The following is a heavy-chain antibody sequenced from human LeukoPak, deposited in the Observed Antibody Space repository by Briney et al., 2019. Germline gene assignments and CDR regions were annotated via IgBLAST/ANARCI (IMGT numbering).Heavy chain of an antibody. D-gene: IGHD4-17*01. CDR1: GGSISSYY. V-gene: IGHV4-59*01. CDR3: ARSAHDYGDSEFDY. CDR2: IYYSGST. J-gene: IGHJ4*02. Sequence: SETLSLTCTVSGGSISSYYWSWIRQPPGKGLEWIGYIYYSGSTNYNPSLKSRVTISVDTSKNQFSLKLSSVTAADTAVYYCARSAHDYGDSEFDYWGQGTLVTVSS.